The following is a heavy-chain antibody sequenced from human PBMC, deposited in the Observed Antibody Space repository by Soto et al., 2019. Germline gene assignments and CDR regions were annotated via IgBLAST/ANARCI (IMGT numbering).Heavy chain of an antibody. CDR2: IYPGDSDT. V-gene: IGHV5-51*01. Sequence: EVQLVQSGAEVKKPGESLKISCKGSGYSFTSYWIGWVRQMPGKGLEWMGIIYPGDSDTRYSPSFQGQVTISADKSISTAYLQWSSLKASDTAMYYCARQRDDATSCYDLYYFDYWGQGTLVTVSS. D-gene: IGHD5-12*01. J-gene: IGHJ4*02. CDR1: GYSFTSYW. CDR3: ARQRDDATSCYDLYYFDY.